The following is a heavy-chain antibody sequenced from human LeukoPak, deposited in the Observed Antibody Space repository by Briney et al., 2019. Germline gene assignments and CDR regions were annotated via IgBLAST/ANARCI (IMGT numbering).Heavy chain of an antibody. V-gene: IGHV3-21*01. Sequence: GSLRLSCAASGVTLSTYGMYWVRPAPGKGLEWVSSITTRSTSIYYADSVKGRFTISRDNAKNSLYLQMNSLRAEVTAVYYCARYGPSSGYYYGGRIFSYFDVWGQGTMVTVSS. CDR2: ITTRSTSI. D-gene: IGHD3-22*01. J-gene: IGHJ3*01. CDR1: GVTLSTYG. CDR3: ARYGPSSGYYYGGRIFSYFDV.